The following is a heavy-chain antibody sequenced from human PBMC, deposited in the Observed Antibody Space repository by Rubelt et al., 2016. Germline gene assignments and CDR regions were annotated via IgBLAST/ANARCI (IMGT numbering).Heavy chain of an antibody. CDR3: AKDPIAGAVAGRGGDD. Sequence: QPGGSLRLSCAASGFTFSSYAMSWVRQAPGKGLEWVSGISNSGDRTYYVDSVKGRFIVSRDNSENTLYLQMSSLRAEDTAVYYCAKDPIAGAVAGRGGDDWGQGTLITVSS. D-gene: IGHD6-19*01. J-gene: IGHJ4*02. CDR1: GFTFSSYA. V-gene: IGHV3-23*01. CDR2: ISNSGDRT.